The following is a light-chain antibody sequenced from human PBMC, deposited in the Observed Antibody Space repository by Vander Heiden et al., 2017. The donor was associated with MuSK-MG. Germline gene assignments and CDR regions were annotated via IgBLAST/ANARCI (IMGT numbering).Light chain of an antibody. V-gene: IGKV1-5*01. CDR3: QQYTGYMYT. J-gene: IGKJ2*01. CDR1: QSISSW. Sequence: DIQMTQSPSTLSSSVGDRVTITCRASQSISSWLAWYQQKSGKAPKLLIYDASSLESGVPSRFSGSGSGTEFTLTISSLQPDDFATYYCQQYTGYMYTFGQGTKLEIK. CDR2: DAS.